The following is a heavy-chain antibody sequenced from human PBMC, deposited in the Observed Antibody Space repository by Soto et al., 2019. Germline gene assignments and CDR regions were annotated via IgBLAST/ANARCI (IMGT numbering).Heavy chain of an antibody. Sequence: SETLSLTCAVSGGSISSSNWWSRVRQPPGKGLEWIGEIYHSGSTNYNPSLKSRVTISVDKSKNQFSLKLSSVTAADTAVYYCARDSYYYDSSGQFDYWGQGTLVTVSS. J-gene: IGHJ4*02. CDR3: ARDSYYYDSSGQFDY. CDR2: IYHSGST. D-gene: IGHD3-22*01. V-gene: IGHV4-4*02. CDR1: GGSISSSNW.